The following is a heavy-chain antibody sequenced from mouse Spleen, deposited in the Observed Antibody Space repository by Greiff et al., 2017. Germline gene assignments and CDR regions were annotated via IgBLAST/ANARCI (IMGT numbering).Heavy chain of an antibody. J-gene: IGHJ4*01. CDR3: SRHDYDNYAMDY. CDR1: GFTFSSYG. V-gene: IGHV5-9-2*01. Sequence: EVQLVESGGGLVKPGGSLKLSCAASGFTFSSYGMSWVRQTPEKRLEWVATICGGGSYTYYTDSVKGRFTISRDNAKNNLYLQMSSLRSEDTALYYCSRHDYDNYAMDYWGQGTSVTGSS. D-gene: IGHD2-4*01. CDR2: ICGGGSYT.